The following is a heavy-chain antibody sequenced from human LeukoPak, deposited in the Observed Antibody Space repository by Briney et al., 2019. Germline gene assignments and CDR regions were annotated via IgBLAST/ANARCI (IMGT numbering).Heavy chain of an antibody. J-gene: IGHJ4*02. CDR1: GFTFSSYG. CDR3: AKAQDTAMALDY. D-gene: IGHD5-18*01. Sequence: GGSLRLSCAASGFTFSSYGMHWVRQAPGKGLEWVAVIWYDGSNKCYADSVKGRFTISRDNSKNTLYLQMSSLRAEDTAVYYCAKAQDTAMALDYWGQGTLVTVSS. V-gene: IGHV3-33*06. CDR2: IWYDGSNK.